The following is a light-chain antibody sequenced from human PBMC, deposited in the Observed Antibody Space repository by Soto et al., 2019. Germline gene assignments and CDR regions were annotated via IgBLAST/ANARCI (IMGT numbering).Light chain of an antibody. J-gene: IGKJ1*01. V-gene: IGKV3-20*01. CDR3: QQVKT. Sequence: VLTPSSGTLPLSPVERDTLSCRHSQSIRSNFLAWYPQKPGQAPSLLIYGASNRATGIPDRFSGSGSGTDFTLTISRLGPEDSAVYYCQQVKTFGQGSKVNIK. CDR1: QSIRSNF. CDR2: GAS.